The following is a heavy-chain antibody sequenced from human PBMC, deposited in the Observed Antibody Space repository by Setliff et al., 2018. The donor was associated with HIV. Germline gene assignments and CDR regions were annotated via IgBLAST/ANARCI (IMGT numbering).Heavy chain of an antibody. D-gene: IGHD3-10*02. V-gene: IGHV4-4*09. CDR3: ARYICPNDICSGFDI. Sequence: SETLSLTCDVSGGSISGYYWSWIRQPPGRGLEWVGYMHSSTASNYDPSLKTRVTMSVDTSNNQFSLRLSSVTAADAAVYYCARYICPNDICSGFDIWGRGILVTVSS. J-gene: IGHJ4*02. CDR1: GGSISGYY. CDR2: MHSSTAS.